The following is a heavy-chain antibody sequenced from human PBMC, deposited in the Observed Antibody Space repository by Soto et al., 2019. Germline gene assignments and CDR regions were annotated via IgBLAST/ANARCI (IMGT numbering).Heavy chain of an antibody. V-gene: IGHV3-15*01. Sequence: GGSLRLSCAASGFTFSSAWMSWVRQAPGKGLEWVGRIKSKTDGGTTDYAAPVKGRFTISRDDSKNTLYLQMNSLKTEDTAVYYCTTGWFGESLFDYWGQGTLVTVSS. CDR3: TTGWFGESLFDY. D-gene: IGHD3-10*01. CDR2: IKSKTDGGTT. CDR1: GFTFSSAW. J-gene: IGHJ4*02.